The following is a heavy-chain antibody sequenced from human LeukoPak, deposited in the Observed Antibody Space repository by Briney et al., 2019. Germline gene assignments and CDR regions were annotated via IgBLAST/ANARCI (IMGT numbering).Heavy chain of an antibody. D-gene: IGHD1-26*01. CDR1: GFTFSSYV. CDR3: AKRPSRIVGVSNWFDP. CDR2: ISYDGGVK. V-gene: IGHV3-30*18. Sequence: PGGSLRLSCAASGFTFSSYVMHWVRQAPGKGLEWVAVISYDGGVKYYADSVKGRFTISRDNSKNTLYLEMNSLGAEDTAVYYCAKRPSRIVGVSNWFDPWGQGTLVTVSS. J-gene: IGHJ5*02.